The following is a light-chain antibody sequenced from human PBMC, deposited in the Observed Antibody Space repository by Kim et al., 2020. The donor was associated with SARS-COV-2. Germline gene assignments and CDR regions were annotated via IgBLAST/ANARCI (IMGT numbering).Light chain of an antibody. CDR2: GAS. V-gene: IGKV3-20*01. Sequence: GERVALSCSASLGGNSSYLSWYQQKAGQAPRLLNYGASSRATAIPDRCSGSASGTDFNLTISRVEPEDLAVYYCQQYGSSPKTFGQGPSLEIK. J-gene: IGKJ1*01. CDR1: LGGNSSY. CDR3: QQYGSSPKT.